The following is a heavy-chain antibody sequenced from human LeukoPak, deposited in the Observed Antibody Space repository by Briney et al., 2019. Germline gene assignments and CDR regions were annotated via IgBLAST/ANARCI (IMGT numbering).Heavy chain of an antibody. D-gene: IGHD3-16*01. CDR1: GASITGHY. Sequence: SETLSLTCTVSGASITGHYWRWIRQPPGKGLVWIGFIYYSGTTNYNPSLKSRVTISVDTSKNQFSLTLSSVTAADTAVYYCARHLGGGIYFDYWGQGTLVTVSS. CDR2: IYYSGTT. V-gene: IGHV4-59*08. CDR3: ARHLGGGIYFDY. J-gene: IGHJ4*02.